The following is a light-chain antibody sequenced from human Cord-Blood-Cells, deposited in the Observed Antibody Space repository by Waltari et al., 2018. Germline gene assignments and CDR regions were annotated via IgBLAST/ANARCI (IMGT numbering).Light chain of an antibody. CDR3: QQYYSTPRT. Sequence: DIVMTQSPDSLAVSLGERATINCKSRQSVLYSSNNKNYLAWYQQKPGQPPKLPIYWASTRESGVPDRFSGSGSGTDFTLTISSLQAEDVAVYYCQQYYSTPRTFGQGTKVEIK. CDR2: WAS. J-gene: IGKJ1*01. CDR1: QSVLYSSNNKNY. V-gene: IGKV4-1*01.